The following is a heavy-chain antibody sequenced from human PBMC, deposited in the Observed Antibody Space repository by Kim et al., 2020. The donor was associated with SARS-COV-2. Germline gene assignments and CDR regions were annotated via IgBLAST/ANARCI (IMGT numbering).Heavy chain of an antibody. J-gene: IGHJ6*02. CDR1: GFTFSDYY. D-gene: IGHD2-21*01. CDR2: ISSSGSTI. CDR3: ARDGRGCGRDCYYYGMDV. V-gene: IGHV3-11*04. Sequence: GGSLRLSCAASGFTFSDYYMNWIRQAPGKGLEWVSYISSSGSTIYYADSVKGRFTISRDNAKNSLYLQMNSLRAEDSAVYYCARDGRGCGRDCYYYGMDVWGQGTTVTVSS.